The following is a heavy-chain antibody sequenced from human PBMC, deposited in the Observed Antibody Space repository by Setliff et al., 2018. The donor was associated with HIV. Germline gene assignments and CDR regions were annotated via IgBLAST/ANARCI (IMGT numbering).Heavy chain of an antibody. V-gene: IGHV4-4*07. CDR1: GGSISSYY. D-gene: IGHD6-19*01. CDR3: ARDLSSVYAFDI. J-gene: IGHJ3*02. CDR2: IYTSGST. Sequence: PSETLSLTCTVSGGSISSYYWSWIRQPAGKGLDWIGRIYTSGSTNYNPSLKSRVTMSVDTSKNQFSLKLSSVTAADTAVYYCARDLSSVYAFDIWGQGTMVTVSS.